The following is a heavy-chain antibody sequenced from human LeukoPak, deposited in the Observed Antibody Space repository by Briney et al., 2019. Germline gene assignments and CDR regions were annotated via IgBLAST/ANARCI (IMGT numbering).Heavy chain of an antibody. CDR1: GGTFSSYA. V-gene: IGHV1-69*06. D-gene: IGHD3-22*01. Sequence: SVKVSCKASGGTFSSYAISWVRQAPGQGLEWMGGIIPIFGTANYAQKFQGRVTITADKSTSTAYMELSSLRSEDTAVYYCAGEFRLMIARVDAFDIWGQGTMVTVSS. CDR3: AGEFRLMIARVDAFDI. CDR2: IIPIFGTA. J-gene: IGHJ3*02.